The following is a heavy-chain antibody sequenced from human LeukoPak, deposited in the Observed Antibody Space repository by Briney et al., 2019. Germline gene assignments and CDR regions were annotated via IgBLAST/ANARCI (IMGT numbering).Heavy chain of an antibody. D-gene: IGHD3-10*01. CDR3: ARGGYFGSGPMDV. CDR2: IDTAGVT. V-gene: IGHV3-13*01. Sequence: PGGSLRLSCAGSGFTFSSYDMHWVRQAAGKGLEWVAGIDTAGVTYYPGSVRSRFTISRENGRNSFFLQMNSLRAGDTAVYYCARGGYFGSGPMDVWGQGTTVTVSS. J-gene: IGHJ6*02. CDR1: GFTFSSYD.